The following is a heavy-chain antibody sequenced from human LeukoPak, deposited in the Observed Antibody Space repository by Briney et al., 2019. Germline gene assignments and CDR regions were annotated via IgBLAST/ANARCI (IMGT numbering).Heavy chain of an antibody. D-gene: IGHD5-12*01. Sequence: ASMKVSCRTSGYTFTGYYMHWVRQAPGQGLEWMGWINPNSGGTNYAQKFQGRVTLTSDTSISTAYMELSRLTSDDTAMYYCAKSRTNTGYDAFDNWGQGTLVTVSS. V-gene: IGHV1-2*02. CDR1: GYTFTGYY. CDR3: AKSRTNTGYDAFDN. J-gene: IGHJ4*02. CDR2: INPNSGGT.